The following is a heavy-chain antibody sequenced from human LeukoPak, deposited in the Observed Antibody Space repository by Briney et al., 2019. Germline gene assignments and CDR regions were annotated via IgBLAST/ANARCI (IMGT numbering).Heavy chain of an antibody. D-gene: IGHD6-13*01. CDR2: ISSSSSYI. Sequence: GGSLRLSCAASGFTFSSYSMNWVRQAPGKGLEWVSSISSSSSYIYYADSVKGRFTISRDNAKNSLYLQMNSLRAEDTAVYYCAKEAAGAFEYWGQGTLVTVSS. CDR1: GFTFSSYS. V-gene: IGHV3-21*01. J-gene: IGHJ4*02. CDR3: AKEAAGAFEY.